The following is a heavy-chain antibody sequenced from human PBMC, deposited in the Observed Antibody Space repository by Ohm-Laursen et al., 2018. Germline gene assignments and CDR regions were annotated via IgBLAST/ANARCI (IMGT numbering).Heavy chain of an antibody. Sequence: TLSLTWAVSGGSISSSSYYWGWIRQPPGKGLEWIGSIYYSGSTYYNPSLKSRVTISVDTSKNQFSLKLSSVTAADTAVYYCARVKQWLIYAFDIWGQGTMITVSS. CDR2: IYYSGST. V-gene: IGHV4-39*01. CDR1: GGSISSSSYY. D-gene: IGHD6-19*01. J-gene: IGHJ3*02. CDR3: ARVKQWLIYAFDI.